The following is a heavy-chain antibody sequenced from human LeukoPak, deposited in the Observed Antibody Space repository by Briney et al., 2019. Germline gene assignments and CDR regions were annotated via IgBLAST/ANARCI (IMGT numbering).Heavy chain of an antibody. CDR1: GGSISSSSYY. V-gene: IGHV4-39*07. CDR2: IYYSGST. D-gene: IGHD5-24*01. J-gene: IGHJ6*04. CDR3: ARNRWLHQDV. Sequence: PSETLSLTCTVSGGSISSSSYYWGWIRQPPGKGLEWIGSIYYSGSTYYNPSLKSRVTISVDTSKNQFSLKLSSVTAADTAVYYCARNRWLHQDVWGKGTTVTVSS.